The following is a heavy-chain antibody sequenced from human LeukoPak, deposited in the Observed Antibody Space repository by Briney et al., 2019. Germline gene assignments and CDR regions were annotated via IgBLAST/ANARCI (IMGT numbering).Heavy chain of an antibody. V-gene: IGHV3-23*01. J-gene: IGHJ4*02. CDR1: GFTFSSYA. CDR3: AKAYSSGRRPPDH. CDR2: ISGSGGST. D-gene: IGHD6-19*01. Sequence: GGSLRLSCAASGFTFSSYAMSWVRQAPGKGLEWVSAISGSGGSTYYADSVKGRFTISRGNSKNTLYLQMNSLRAEDTAVYYCAKAYSSGRRPPDHWGQGTLVTVSS.